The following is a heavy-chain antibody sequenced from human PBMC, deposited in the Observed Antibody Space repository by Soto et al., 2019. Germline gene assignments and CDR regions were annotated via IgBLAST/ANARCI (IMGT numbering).Heavy chain of an antibody. CDR1: GYTFTSYA. D-gene: IGHD6-13*01. J-gene: IGHJ5*02. CDR2: INAGNGNT. V-gene: IGHV1-3*05. Sequence: QVQLVQSGAEEKKPGASVKVSCKASGYTFTSYAMHWVRQAPGQRLEWMGWINAGNGNTKYSQKFQGRVTITRVTSASTAYMELSSLRSEDTAVYYCARSSGWYVWFDPWGQGTLVTVSS. CDR3: ARSSGWYVWFDP.